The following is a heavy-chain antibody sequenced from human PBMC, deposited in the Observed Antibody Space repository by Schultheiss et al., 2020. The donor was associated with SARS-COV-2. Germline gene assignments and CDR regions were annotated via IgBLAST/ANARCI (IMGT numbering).Heavy chain of an antibody. CDR3: AKPGGSWYVQYFDD. D-gene: IGHD6-13*01. CDR2: ISYDGSNK. CDR1: GFTFSTYG. V-gene: IGHV3-30*02. J-gene: IGHJ4*02. Sequence: GGSLRLSCEVSGFTFSTYGMHWVRQAPGKGLEWVALISYDGSNKIYADSVKGRLTISRDNSKSTLYLQMNSLRPEDTAVYYCAKPGGSWYVQYFDDWGQGTLVTVSS.